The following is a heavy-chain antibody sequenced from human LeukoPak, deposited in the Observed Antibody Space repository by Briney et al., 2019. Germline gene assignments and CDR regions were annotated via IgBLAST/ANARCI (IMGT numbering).Heavy chain of an antibody. CDR1: GFSVSNNY. D-gene: IGHD2-15*01. J-gene: IGHJ1*01. CDR3: ASDSYSPEYFQH. V-gene: IGHV3-66*01. Sequence: GGSLRLSCAASGFSVSNNYMSWVRQAPGKGLEWVSVIYSGGSTFYADSVKGRFTASRDNSKNTLYLQMNSLRAEDTAVYYCASDSYSPEYFQHWGQGTLVTVSS. CDR2: IYSGGST.